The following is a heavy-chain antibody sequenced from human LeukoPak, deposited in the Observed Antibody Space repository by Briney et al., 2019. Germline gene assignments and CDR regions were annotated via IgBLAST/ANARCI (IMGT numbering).Heavy chain of an antibody. CDR2: ISSSSNYI. CDR1: GFTFNTYS. Sequence: GGSLRLSCAASGFTFNTYSMNWVRQAPGKGLEWVSTISSSSNYIYYGESVKGRFTVSTDNAKNSVSLQMNSLRAEDTAVYFCARPTWTNYMDVRGKGTAVTISS. V-gene: IGHV3-21*01. J-gene: IGHJ6*03. D-gene: IGHD3/OR15-3a*01. CDR3: ARPTWTNYMDV.